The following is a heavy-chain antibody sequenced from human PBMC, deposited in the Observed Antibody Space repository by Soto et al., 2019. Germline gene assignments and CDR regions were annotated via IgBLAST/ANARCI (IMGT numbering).Heavy chain of an antibody. V-gene: IGHV4-31*03. Sequence: SETLSLTCTVSGGSISSGGYYWSWIRQHPGKGLEWIGYIYYSGSTYYNPSLKSRVTISVDTSKNQFSLKLSSVTAADTAVYYCAREWSGGCGGDCYNNWFDPWGQGTLVTVSS. CDR1: GGSISSGGYY. CDR2: IYYSGST. J-gene: IGHJ5*02. CDR3: AREWSGGCGGDCYNNWFDP. D-gene: IGHD2-21*02.